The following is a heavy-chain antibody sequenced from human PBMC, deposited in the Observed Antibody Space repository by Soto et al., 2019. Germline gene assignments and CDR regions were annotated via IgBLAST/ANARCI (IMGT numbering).Heavy chain of an antibody. Sequence: SETLSLTCTVSGGSISSTTYHWAWIRQPPGKGLDWTATISYIGRTYYNPSLKSRLTVSIDTSENRFSLRLDSVTAADTAVYYSARYYDTSERPYFDHWGQGTLVTVSS. CDR1: GGSISSTTYH. CDR2: ISYIGRT. V-gene: IGHV4-39*02. CDR3: ARYYDTSERPYFDH. J-gene: IGHJ5*02. D-gene: IGHD3-22*01.